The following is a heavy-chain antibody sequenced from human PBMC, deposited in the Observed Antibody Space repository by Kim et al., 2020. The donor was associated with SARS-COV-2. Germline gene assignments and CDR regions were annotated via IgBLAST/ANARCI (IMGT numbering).Heavy chain of an antibody. CDR3: TTDLTVTTSGVYSF. V-gene: IGHV3-15*01. J-gene: IGHJ4*02. Sequence: GGSLRLSCAASGFTFSNAWMSWVRQAPGKGLEWVGRIKSKTDGGTTDYAAPVKGRFTISRDDSKNTLYLQMNSLKTEDTAVYYCTTDLTVTTSGVYSFWGQGTLVTVSS. D-gene: IGHD4-4*01. CDR2: IKSKTDGGTT. CDR1: GFTFSNAW.